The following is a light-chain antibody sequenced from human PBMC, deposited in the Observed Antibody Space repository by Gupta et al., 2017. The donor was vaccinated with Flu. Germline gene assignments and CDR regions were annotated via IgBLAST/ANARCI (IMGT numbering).Light chain of an antibody. V-gene: IGKV1-5*03. Sequence: DIQMTQSPSTLSASVGDRVTITCRASQSSDSWLAWYQQKPGKPPKLLIYKTSNLESGVPSRFSGSGSGTEFTLTISSLQPDDFATYYCQKDRSYPWTFGYGITVEIQ. J-gene: IGKJ1*01. CDR2: KTS. CDR1: QSSDSW. CDR3: QKDRSYPWT.